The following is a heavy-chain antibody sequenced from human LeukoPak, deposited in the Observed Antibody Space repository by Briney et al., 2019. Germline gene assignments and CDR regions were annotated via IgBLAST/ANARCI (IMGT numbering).Heavy chain of an antibody. Sequence: KPSETLSLTCSVSGGSISSYYWSWIRQPPGKGLGWIGYIFYSGSSNYNPSLKSRVTMSVDTSENQLSLKLRSVTAADTALYYCARAHTSNWYMDYWGQGTLVTVSS. D-gene: IGHD6-13*01. CDR3: ARAHTSNWYMDY. J-gene: IGHJ4*02. V-gene: IGHV4-59*01. CDR2: IFYSGSS. CDR1: GGSISSYY.